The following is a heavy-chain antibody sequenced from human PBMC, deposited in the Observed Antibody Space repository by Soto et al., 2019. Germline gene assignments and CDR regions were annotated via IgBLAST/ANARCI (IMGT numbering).Heavy chain of an antibody. Sequence: SETLSLTCAVYGGSFSCYYWIWIRQPPGKGLEWIGEINHSGSTNYNPSLKSRVTISVDTSKNQFSLRAEDTAVYYCARDTGPNGYNYYYFGMDVWGQGTTVTVSS. J-gene: IGHJ6*02. CDR3: ARDTGPNGYNYYYFGMDV. D-gene: IGHD5-18*01. CDR1: GGSFSCYY. CDR2: INHSGST. V-gene: IGHV4-34*01.